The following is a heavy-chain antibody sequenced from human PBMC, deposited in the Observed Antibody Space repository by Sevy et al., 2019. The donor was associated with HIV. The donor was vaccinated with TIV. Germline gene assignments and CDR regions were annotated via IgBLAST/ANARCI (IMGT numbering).Heavy chain of an antibody. CDR1: GYTFTENF. J-gene: IGHJ4*02. Sequence: ASVKVSCKASGYTFTENFVHWVRQAPGQGLEWMGRLNPNSGGTDYAQKFQGRVTMTRDTSISTAYMELSGLGFDDTVVYYCARTATSGWGEDYWGQGTLVTVSS. CDR2: LNPNSGGT. CDR3: ARTATSGWGEDY. D-gene: IGHD6-19*01. V-gene: IGHV1-2*05.